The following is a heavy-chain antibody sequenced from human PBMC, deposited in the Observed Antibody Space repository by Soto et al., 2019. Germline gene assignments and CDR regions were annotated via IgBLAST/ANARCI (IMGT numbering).Heavy chain of an antibody. J-gene: IGHJ5*02. Sequence: QVQLQESGPGLVRPSQTLSLTCTVSGASIISLDYYWTWIRQPPGKGLEWIGHIYHTGATYYNPSLGGWVGMAVDTANNQFSLKLSLVTAGDTAGFYCARGAVVSLVWGVMGGNWFDPWGQGTLVTVSS. CDR1: GASIISLDYY. D-gene: IGHD3-10*01. CDR2: IYHTGAT. CDR3: ARGAVVSLVWGVMGGNWFDP. V-gene: IGHV4-30-4*01.